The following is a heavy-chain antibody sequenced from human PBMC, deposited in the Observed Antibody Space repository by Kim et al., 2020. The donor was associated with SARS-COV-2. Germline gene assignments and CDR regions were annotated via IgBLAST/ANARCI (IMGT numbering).Heavy chain of an antibody. CDR1: GYSFTSYW. Sequence: GESLKISCKGSGYSFTSYWIGWVRQMPGKGLEWMGIIYPGDSDTRYSPPFQGQVTISADKSISTAYLQWSSLKASDTAMYYCARHLAVFNYYYYGMDVWGQGTTVTVSS. CDR2: IYPGDSDT. V-gene: IGHV5-51*01. J-gene: IGHJ6*02. CDR3: ARHLAVFNYYYYGMDV. D-gene: IGHD6-19*01.